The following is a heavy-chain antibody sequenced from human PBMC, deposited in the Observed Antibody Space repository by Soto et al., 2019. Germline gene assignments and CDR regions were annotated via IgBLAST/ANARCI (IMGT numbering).Heavy chain of an antibody. CDR2: ISAHNGNT. Sequence: QVHLVQSGAEVKKPGASVKVSCKGSGYAFTTYGITLVRQAPGQGLEWMGWISAHNGNTNYAQKLQGRVTVTRDTSTSTAYMELRSLRSEVRLVYYGARGRDGEYGGQGALVTVSS. J-gene: IGHJ4*02. V-gene: IGHV1-18*01. CDR3: ARGRDGEY. CDR1: GYAFTTYG.